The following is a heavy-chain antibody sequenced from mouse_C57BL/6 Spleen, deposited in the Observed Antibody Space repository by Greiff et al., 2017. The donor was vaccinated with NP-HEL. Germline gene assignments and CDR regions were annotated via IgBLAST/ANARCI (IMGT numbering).Heavy chain of an antibody. CDR1: GYSFTGYY. Sequence: EVKLMESGPELVKPGASVKISCKASGYSFTGYYMNWVKQSPEKSLEWIGEINPSTGGTTYNQKFKAKATLTVDKSSSTAYMQLKSLTSEDSAVYYCALHDYGDYWGQGTTLTVSS. CDR2: INPSTGGT. D-gene: IGHD2-4*01. V-gene: IGHV1-42*01. J-gene: IGHJ2*01. CDR3: ALHDYGDY.